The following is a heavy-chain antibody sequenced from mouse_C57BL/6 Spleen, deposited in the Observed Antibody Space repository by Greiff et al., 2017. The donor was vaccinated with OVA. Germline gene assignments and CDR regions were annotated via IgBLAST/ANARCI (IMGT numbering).Heavy chain of an antibody. CDR1: GYTFTSYW. CDR2: IDPSDSET. CDR3: TRSDYYGSSFYAMDY. V-gene: IGHV1-52*01. Sequence: QVQLQQPGAALVRPGSSVKLSCKASGYTFTSYWMHWVKQRPIQGLEWIGNIDPSDSETHYNQKFKDKATLTVDKSSSTAYMQLSSLTSEDSAVYYCTRSDYYGSSFYAMDYWGQGTSVTVSS. J-gene: IGHJ4*01. D-gene: IGHD1-1*01.